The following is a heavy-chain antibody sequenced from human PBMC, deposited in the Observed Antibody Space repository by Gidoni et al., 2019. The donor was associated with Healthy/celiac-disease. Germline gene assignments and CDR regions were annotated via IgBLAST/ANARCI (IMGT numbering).Heavy chain of an antibody. CDR3: AKITGGPPAPGY. CDR1: GFTFSSYA. CDR2: IIVSGGST. D-gene: IGHD2-8*02. Sequence: EVQLLESGGGLVQPGGSLRLSCAASGFTFSSYAMSWVRQAPGKGLEWVSAIIVSGGSTYYADSVKGRFTISRDNSKNTLYLQMNSLRAEDTAVYYCAKITGGPPAPGYWGQGTLVTVSS. J-gene: IGHJ4*02. V-gene: IGHV3-23*01.